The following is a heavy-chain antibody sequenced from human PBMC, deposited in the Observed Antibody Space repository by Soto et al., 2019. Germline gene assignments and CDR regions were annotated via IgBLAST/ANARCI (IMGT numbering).Heavy chain of an antibody. J-gene: IGHJ4*02. V-gene: IGHV3-23*01. Sequence: GGSLRLSCAASGFTFTNYAMSWVRQAPGKGLEWISSSGGVGGGTYYADSVKGRFTLSRDNSKNTLYLQMHSLRADDTAVYYCAKGGSSGSGYFWGVDFWGQGTLVTVSS. CDR1: GFTFTNYA. D-gene: IGHD3-22*01. CDR3: AKGGSSGSGYFWGVDF. CDR2: SGGVGGGT.